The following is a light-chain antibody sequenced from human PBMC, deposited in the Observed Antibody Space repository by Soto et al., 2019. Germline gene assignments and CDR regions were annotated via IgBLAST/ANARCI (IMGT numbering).Light chain of an antibody. CDR3: QQYNNWPPEYT. J-gene: IGKJ2*01. V-gene: IGKV3-15*01. CDR2: GAS. CDR1: QSVSSK. Sequence: EIVMTQSPATLSVSPGERATLSCRASQSVSSKLAWYQQKPVQAPRPLIYGASTRATGIPARFGGSGSGTEFTLTISSLQSEDFAVYYCQQYNNWPPEYTFGQGTKLEIK.